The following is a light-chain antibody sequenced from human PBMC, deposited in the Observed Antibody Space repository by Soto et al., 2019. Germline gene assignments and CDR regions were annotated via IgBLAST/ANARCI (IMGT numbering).Light chain of an antibody. CDR3: QQFSSYPLT. V-gene: IGKV3-20*01. CDR1: QSVSSSY. Sequence: EIVLTQSPGTLSLSPGERATLSCRASQSVSSSYLAWYQQKPGQAPRLLIYEASSRATGIPDRFSGSGSGTDFTLTISRLKPEDFAVYYCQQFSSYPLTFGGGTKVDIK. J-gene: IGKJ4*01. CDR2: EAS.